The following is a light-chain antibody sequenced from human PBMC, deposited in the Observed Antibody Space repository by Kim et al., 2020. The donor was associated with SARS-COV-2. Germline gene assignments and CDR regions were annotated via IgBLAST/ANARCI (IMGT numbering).Light chain of an antibody. J-gene: IGKJ5*01. V-gene: IGKV1-39*01. Sequence: SVGERVTISWPGRERSRTSLNWYHQRTERTPKLLMYTSYTLQNGGPSKFSGSGSGTDFTLTISSLHPEEFANYFCQQSNSLPLSLGQGTRLGIK. CDR2: TSY. CDR1: ERSRTS. CDR3: QQSNSLPLS.